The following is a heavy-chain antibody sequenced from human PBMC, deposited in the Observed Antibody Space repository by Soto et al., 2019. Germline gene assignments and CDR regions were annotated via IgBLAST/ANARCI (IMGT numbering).Heavy chain of an antibody. Sequence: SETLSLTCPVSGGSISSGGYYWSWIRQHPGKGLEWIGSIYYSGSTYYNPSLKSRVTISVDTSKNQFSLKLSSVTAADTAVYYCARTLAAAAPSFDYWGQGTLVTVSS. CDR1: GGSISSGGYY. J-gene: IGHJ4*02. CDR2: IYYSGST. V-gene: IGHV4-39*07. CDR3: ARTLAAAAPSFDY. D-gene: IGHD6-13*01.